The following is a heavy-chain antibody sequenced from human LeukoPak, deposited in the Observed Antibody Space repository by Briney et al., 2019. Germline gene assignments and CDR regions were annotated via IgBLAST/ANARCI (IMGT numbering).Heavy chain of an antibody. CDR2: ISGSGGST. J-gene: IGHJ4*02. D-gene: IGHD6-19*01. Sequence: PGGSLRLSRAAPGFTFSSYAMSWVRQAPGKGLEWVSAISGSGGSTYYADSVKGRFTISRDNSKNTLYLQMNSLRAEDAAVYYCAKEAVAGLYYFDYWGQGTLVTVSS. CDR1: GFTFSSYA. CDR3: AKEAVAGLYYFDY. V-gene: IGHV3-23*01.